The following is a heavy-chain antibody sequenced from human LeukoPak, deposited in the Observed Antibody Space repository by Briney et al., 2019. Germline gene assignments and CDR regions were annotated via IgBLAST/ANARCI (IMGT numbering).Heavy chain of an antibody. Sequence: ASVKVSCKPSGYTFTTYAIHWVRQAPGQRLEWMGLINADDGNTRYSQRFQGRVTITRDTSANTAYMELSSLRFEDTAVYYCARGRPHGNDYWGQGTLVTVSS. D-gene: IGHD4-23*01. V-gene: IGHV1-3*01. CDR1: GYTFTTYA. J-gene: IGHJ4*02. CDR2: INADDGNT. CDR3: ARGRPHGNDY.